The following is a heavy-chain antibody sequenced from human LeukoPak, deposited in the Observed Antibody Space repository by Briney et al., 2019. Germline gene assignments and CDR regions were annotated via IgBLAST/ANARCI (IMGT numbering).Heavy chain of an antibody. CDR1: GGSISSYY. J-gene: IGHJ4*02. V-gene: IGHV4-59*01. CDR3: ASRDGYNGSFDY. D-gene: IGHD5-24*01. CDR2: IYYSGST. Sequence: SETLSLTCTVSGGSISSYYWSWIRQPPGKGLEWIGYIYYSGSTNYNPSLKSRVTISVDTSKNQFSLKLSSVTAADTAVYYCASRDGYNGSFDYWGRGTLVTVSS.